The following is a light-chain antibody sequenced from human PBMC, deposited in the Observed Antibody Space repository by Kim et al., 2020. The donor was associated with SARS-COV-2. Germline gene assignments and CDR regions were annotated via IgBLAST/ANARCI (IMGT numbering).Light chain of an antibody. V-gene: IGKV1-33*01. CDR2: DAS. J-gene: IGKJ2*01. CDR3: QQYDNLPYT. Sequence: DIQMTQSPSSLSASVGDRVTITCQASQDISNYLNWFQQKPGEAPKLLIYDASNLETGVPSRFSGSGSGTDFTFTISSLQPEDFATYYCQQYDNLPYTFGQGTKLEIK. CDR1: QDISNY.